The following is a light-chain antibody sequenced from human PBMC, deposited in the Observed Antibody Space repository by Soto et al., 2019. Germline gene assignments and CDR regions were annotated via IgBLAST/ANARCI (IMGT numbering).Light chain of an antibody. CDR2: AAS. V-gene: IGKV1-39*01. CDR3: QQSFIAPWT. CDR1: QSITGY. J-gene: IGKJ1*01. Sequence: DIQLTQTRSFLSASXXDRFXITLLDSQSITGYLNWYQQKPGQVPKXXIYAASTLQSGVPSRFSGSGAGTDFTLTLSSLQAEDSATYYCQQSFIAPWTFGQGTKVDI.